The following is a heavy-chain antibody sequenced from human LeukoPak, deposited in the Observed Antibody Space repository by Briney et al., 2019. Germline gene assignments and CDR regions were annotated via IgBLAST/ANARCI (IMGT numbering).Heavy chain of an antibody. CDR2: ISGSGTNT. J-gene: IGHJ4*02. Sequence: GGSLRLSCASSGFTFSGYSMDWVRQAPGKGLEWVSAISGSGTNTYYADSVKGRFTISRDNSKSTLYLQMNSLRAEDTAVYYCAKGDGYNSFLFDYWGQGTLVTASS. D-gene: IGHD5-24*01. CDR1: GFTFSGYS. V-gene: IGHV3-23*01. CDR3: AKGDGYNSFLFDY.